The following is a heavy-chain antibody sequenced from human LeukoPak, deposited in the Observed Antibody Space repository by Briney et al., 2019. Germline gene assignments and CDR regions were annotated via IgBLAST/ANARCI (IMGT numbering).Heavy chain of an antibody. CDR1: GYTFTSYD. D-gene: IGHD3-22*01. V-gene: IGHV1-69*04. CDR2: IIPILGIA. Sequence: GASVKVSCKASGYTFTSYDINWVRQATGQGLEWMGRIIPILGIANYAQKFQGRVTITADKSTSTAYMELSSLRSEDTAVYYCAPDPVGDSSGQRNYWGQGTLVTVSS. CDR3: APDPVGDSSGQRNY. J-gene: IGHJ4*02.